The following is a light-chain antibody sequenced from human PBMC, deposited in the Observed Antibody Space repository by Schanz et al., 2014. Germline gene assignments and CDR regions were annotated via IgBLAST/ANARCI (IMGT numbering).Light chain of an antibody. CDR3: QHYGSPPLT. Sequence: EIVLTQSPATLSLSPGERATLSCRASQSVASHLAWYQQKPGQAPRLLIYDVSNRATGIPARFSGRGSGTDFTLTISSLEPEDSAVYYCQHYGSPPLTFGPGTTVDIK. V-gene: IGKV3-11*01. J-gene: IGKJ3*01. CDR1: QSVASH. CDR2: DVS.